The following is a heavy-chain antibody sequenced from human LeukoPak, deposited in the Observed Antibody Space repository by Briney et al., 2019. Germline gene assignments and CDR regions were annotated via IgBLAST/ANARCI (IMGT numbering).Heavy chain of an antibody. CDR2: INHSGST. CDR1: GGSFSGYY. V-gene: IGHV4-34*01. CDR3: AREKATVTYYCYYYYMDV. D-gene: IGHD4-17*01. Sequence: SETLSLTCAVYGGSFSGYYWSWIRQPPGKGLEWIGEINHSGSTNYNPSLKSRVTISVDTSKNQFSLKLSSVTAADTAVYYCAREKATVTYYCYYYYMDVWGKGTTVTVSS. J-gene: IGHJ6*03.